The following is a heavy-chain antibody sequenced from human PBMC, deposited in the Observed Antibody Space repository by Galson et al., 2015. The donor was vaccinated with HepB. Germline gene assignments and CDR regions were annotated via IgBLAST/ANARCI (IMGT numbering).Heavy chain of an antibody. J-gene: IGHJ4*02. Sequence: SLRLSCAASGFTFSNGWMNWVRQTPGKGLEWVGRIKSKTDGGTTDYAAPVKGRFTISRDDSENTLYLQMNSLRTEDTAVYFCATGLGKSDFDYWGQGTRVTVSS. CDR2: IKSKTDGGTT. V-gene: IGHV3-15*01. D-gene: IGHD4-23*01. CDR1: GFTFSNGW. CDR3: ATGLGKSDFDY.